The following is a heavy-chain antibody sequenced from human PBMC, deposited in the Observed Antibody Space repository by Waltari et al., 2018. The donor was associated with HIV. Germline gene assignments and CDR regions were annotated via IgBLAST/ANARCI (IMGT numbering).Heavy chain of an antibody. D-gene: IGHD3-9*01. V-gene: IGHV3-23*01. Sequence: EALLLESGGDFVQPGGSLRLSCVGSGFPFSTYAMTWVRQAPGRGLEWVSAIAASYGNTYYADSVRGRFTISKDNSANSLYLQMNSLRAEDTALYYCARILISGAFDIWGQGTMVAVSS. J-gene: IGHJ3*02. CDR2: IAASYGNT. CDR3: ARILISGAFDI. CDR1: GFPFSTYA.